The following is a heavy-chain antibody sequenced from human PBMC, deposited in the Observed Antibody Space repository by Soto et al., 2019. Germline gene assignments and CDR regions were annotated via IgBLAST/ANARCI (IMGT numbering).Heavy chain of an antibody. CDR3: AKIRAVNDAFDI. J-gene: IGHJ3*02. CDR1: GFTFSSYA. D-gene: IGHD3-22*01. Sequence: GGSLRLSCAASGFTFSSYAMSWVRQAPGKGLEWVSAISGGGSAYYADSVKGRFTITRDNSMNTLYLQMNSLGAEDTAVYYCAKIRAVNDAFDIWGQGTMVTVSS. V-gene: IGHV3-23*01. CDR2: ISGGGSA.